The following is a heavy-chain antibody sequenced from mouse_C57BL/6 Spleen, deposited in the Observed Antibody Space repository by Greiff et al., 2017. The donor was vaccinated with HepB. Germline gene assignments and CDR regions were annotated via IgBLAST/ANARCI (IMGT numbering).Heavy chain of an antibody. D-gene: IGHD2-5*01. CDR2: IDPSDSET. V-gene: IGHV1-52*01. CDR1: GYTFTSYW. J-gene: IGHJ4*01. CDR3: ARSGGSNYNYYAMDY. Sequence: QVQLQQSGAELVRPGSSVKLSCKASGYTFTSYWMHWVKQRPIQGLEWIGNIDPSDSETHYNQKFKDKATLTVDKSSSTAYMQLSSLTSEDSAVYYGARSGGSNYNYYAMDYWGQGTSVTVSS.